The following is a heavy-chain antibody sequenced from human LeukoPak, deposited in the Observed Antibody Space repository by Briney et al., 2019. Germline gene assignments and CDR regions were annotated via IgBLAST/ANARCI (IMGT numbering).Heavy chain of an antibody. D-gene: IGHD3-22*01. CDR3: ARVLGYDSSGYYSP. V-gene: IGHV4-4*07. J-gene: IGHJ5*02. Sequence: PSETLSLTCTVSGGSISSYYWSWIRQPAGKGLGWIGRIYTSGSTNYNPSLKSRVTMSVDTSKNQFSLKLSSVTAADTAVYYCARVLGYDSSGYYSPWGQGTLVTVSS. CDR1: GGSISSYY. CDR2: IYTSGST.